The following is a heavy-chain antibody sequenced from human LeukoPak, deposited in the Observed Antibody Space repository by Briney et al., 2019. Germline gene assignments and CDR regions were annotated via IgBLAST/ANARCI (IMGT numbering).Heavy chain of an antibody. CDR1: GGTFSSYA. CDR2: IIPILGIA. J-gene: IGHJ5*02. Sequence: GASVKVSCKASGGTFSSYAISWVRQAPGQGLEWMGRIIPILGIANYAQIFQGRVTITADKSTSTAYMELSSLRSEDTAVYYCARGSRPGYYDSSGYLYNWFDPWGQGTLVTVSS. D-gene: IGHD3-22*01. CDR3: ARGSRPGYYDSSGYLYNWFDP. V-gene: IGHV1-69*04.